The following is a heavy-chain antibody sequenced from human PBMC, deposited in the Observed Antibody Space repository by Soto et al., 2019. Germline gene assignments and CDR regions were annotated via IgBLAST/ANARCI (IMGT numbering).Heavy chain of an antibody. V-gene: IGHV4-34*01. CDR1: GGSFSGYY. Sequence: QVQLQQWGAGLLKPSETLSLTCAVYGGSFSGYYWSWIRQPPGKGLEWIGEIKHSGSTNYNPSLKSRVTISVDTSKNHFSLSLSSVTAADTAVYYCARARYGSHYYIDNWGQGTLVTVSS. J-gene: IGHJ4*02. D-gene: IGHD5-18*01. CDR2: IKHSGST. CDR3: ARARYGSHYYIDN.